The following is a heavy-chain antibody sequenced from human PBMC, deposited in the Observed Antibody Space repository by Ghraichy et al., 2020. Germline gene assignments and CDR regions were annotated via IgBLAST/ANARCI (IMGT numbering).Heavy chain of an antibody. J-gene: IGHJ6*02. D-gene: IGHD2-2*01. CDR2: ISSSGSTI. V-gene: IGHV3-48*03. Sequence: GGSLRLSCAASGFTFSSYEMNWVRQAPGKGLEWVSYISSSGSTIYYSDSVKGLFTISRDNAKNSLYLQMNSLRAEDTAVYYCARDIVVVPAAMRYYYYGMDVWGQVTTVTVSS. CDR3: ARDIVVVPAAMRYYYYGMDV. CDR1: GFTFSSYE.